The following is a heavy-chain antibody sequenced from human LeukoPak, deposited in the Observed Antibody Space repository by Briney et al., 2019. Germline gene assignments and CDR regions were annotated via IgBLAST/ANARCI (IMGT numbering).Heavy chain of an antibody. V-gene: IGHV1-2*02. CDR2: VNPHSGGT. CDR1: GYTFTEYY. CDR3: AKGSGTPGLYYYYMDV. Sequence: ASVKVSCKASGYTFTEYYIHWVRQAPGHGLEWMGWVNPHSGGTNYAQKFQGRVTMTRDTSISTAYMELSRLRSDDTAVYYCAKGSGTPGLYYYYMDVWGKGTTVTISS. D-gene: IGHD3-10*01. J-gene: IGHJ6*03.